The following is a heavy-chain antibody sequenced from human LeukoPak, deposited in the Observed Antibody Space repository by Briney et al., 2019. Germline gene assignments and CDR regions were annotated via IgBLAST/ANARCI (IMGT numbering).Heavy chain of an antibody. CDR3: ARGDSSAWYFDY. D-gene: IGHD6-19*01. Sequence: GGSLRLSCAASGFTFSNYWMNWVRQAPGKGLEGVADIKQDGSDKYYVDSVKGRFTISRDNAKNSLYLQMNSLRAEDTAVYYCARGDSSAWYFDYWGQGTLVTVSS. CDR1: GFTFSNYW. CDR2: IKQDGSDK. V-gene: IGHV3-7*01. J-gene: IGHJ4*02.